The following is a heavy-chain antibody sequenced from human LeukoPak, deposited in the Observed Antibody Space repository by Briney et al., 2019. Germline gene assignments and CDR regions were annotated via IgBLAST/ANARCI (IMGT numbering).Heavy chain of an antibody. D-gene: IGHD3-3*01. CDR1: GYTFTVYY. CDR2: INISGGNT. V-gene: IGHV1-46*01. CDR3: ARGPHIRTYDRDNWFDP. J-gene: IGHJ5*02. Sequence: ASVKVSCTASGYTFTVYYMYWVRQAPGQGLEWMGIINISGGNTNYAQKFQGRVTMTRDMSTSTVYMELSSLRSEDTAIYYCARGPHIRTYDRDNWFDPWGQGTLVTVSS.